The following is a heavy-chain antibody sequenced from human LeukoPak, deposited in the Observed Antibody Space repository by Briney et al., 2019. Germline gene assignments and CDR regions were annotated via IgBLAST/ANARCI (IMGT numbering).Heavy chain of an antibody. CDR3: ARDIQAIAAAGTRNFDY. J-gene: IGHJ4*02. CDR1: GGTFSSYD. D-gene: IGHD6-13*01. Sequence: ASVKVSCKASGGTFSSYDISWVRQAPGQGLEWMGRIIPLLDIANYAQKFQGRVTITADKSTSTAYMELSSLRSEDTAVYYCARDIQAIAAAGTRNFDYWGQGTLVTVSS. CDR2: IIPLLDIA. V-gene: IGHV1-69*04.